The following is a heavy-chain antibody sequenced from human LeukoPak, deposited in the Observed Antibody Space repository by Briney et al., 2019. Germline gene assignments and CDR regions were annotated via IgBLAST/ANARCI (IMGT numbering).Heavy chain of an antibody. D-gene: IGHD6-13*01. CDR3: AGNSSSWYSYYYYGMDV. CDR2: INSDGSST. V-gene: IGHV3-74*01. CDR1: GFTFSSYW. Sequence: PGGSLRLSCGASGFTFSSYWMHWVRQAPGKGLVWVSRINSDGSSTSYADSVKGRFTISRDNAKNTLYLQMNSLRAEDTAVYYCAGNSSSWYSYYYYGMDVWGQGTTVTVSS. J-gene: IGHJ6*02.